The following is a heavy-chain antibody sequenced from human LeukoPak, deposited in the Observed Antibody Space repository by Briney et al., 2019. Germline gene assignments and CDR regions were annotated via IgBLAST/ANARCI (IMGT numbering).Heavy chain of an antibody. Sequence: ASVKVSCKASGYTFTGYYMHWVRQAPGQGLEWMGWINPNSGGTNYAQKFQGRVTMTRDTSISTAYMELSRLRSDDTAVYYCARDDYDSSGYDAFDIWGQGTMVTVSS. CDR2: INPNSGGT. V-gene: IGHV1-2*02. D-gene: IGHD3-22*01. CDR1: GYTFTGYY. J-gene: IGHJ3*02. CDR3: ARDDYDSSGYDAFDI.